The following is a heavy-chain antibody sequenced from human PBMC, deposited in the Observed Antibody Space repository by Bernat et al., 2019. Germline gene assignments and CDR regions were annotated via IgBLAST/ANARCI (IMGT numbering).Heavy chain of an antibody. CDR2: IGSGSDT. CDR3: ARALGVVSPTASRWDDP. Sequence: EVQLLESGGGLVQPGGSLRLSCAASGFTFSTYAMTWVRQAPEKGLEWVSIIGSGSDTYYPDSVRGRFTISIDNSKNTVYLQMNSLGVEDTATDYCARALGVVSPTASRWDDPWGQGILVTVSS. J-gene: IGHJ5*02. V-gene: IGHV3-23*01. D-gene: IGHD1-14*01. CDR1: GFTFSTYA.